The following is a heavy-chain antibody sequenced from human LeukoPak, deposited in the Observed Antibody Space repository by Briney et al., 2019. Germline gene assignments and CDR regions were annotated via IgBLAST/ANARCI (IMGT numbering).Heavy chain of an antibody. CDR3: ARGSGYNWNDVDYYYYMDV. V-gene: IGHV1-69*13. CDR2: IIPIFGTA. J-gene: IGHJ6*03. CDR1: GGTFSSYA. D-gene: IGHD1-1*01. Sequence: SVKVSCKASGGTFSSYAISWVRQAPGQGLEWMGGIIPIFGTANYAQKFQGRVTITADEPTNTAYMELRSLRSEDTAIYYCARGSGYNWNDVDYYYYMDVWGKGTTVTISS.